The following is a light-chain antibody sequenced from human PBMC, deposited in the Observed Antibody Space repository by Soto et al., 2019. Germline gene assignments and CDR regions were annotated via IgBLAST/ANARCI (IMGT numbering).Light chain of an antibody. J-gene: IGLJ1*01. CDR2: EVS. V-gene: IGLV2-14*01. CDR3: SSYTSSSTLGV. CDR1: SSDVGGYNY. Sequence: QSVLTQPASVSGSPGQSITISCTGTSSDVGGYNYVSWYQQHPGKAPKLMIYEVSNRPSGVSNRFSGSKSGNKASLTISGLQAEDEADYYCSSYTSSSTLGVFGTGTKLTVL.